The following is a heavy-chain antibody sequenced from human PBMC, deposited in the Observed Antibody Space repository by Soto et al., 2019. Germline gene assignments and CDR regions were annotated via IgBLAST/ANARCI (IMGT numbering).Heavy chain of an antibody. V-gene: IGHV3-73*01. Sequence: GGSLRLSCVASGYTFSDSAMHWVRQASGKGLEWVGRIRSKANNYATVYAASVKGRFTISRDDSKHTAYLQMNSLKTEDTAVYYCARLWSAREPNFDSWGQGTLVTVSS. CDR2: IRSKANNYAT. CDR1: GYTFSDSA. CDR3: ARLWSAREPNFDS. J-gene: IGHJ4*02. D-gene: IGHD1-26*01.